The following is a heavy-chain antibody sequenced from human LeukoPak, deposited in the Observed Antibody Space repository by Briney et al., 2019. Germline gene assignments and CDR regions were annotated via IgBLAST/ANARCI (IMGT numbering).Heavy chain of an antibody. J-gene: IGHJ6*04. D-gene: IGHD3-10*02. Sequence: GGSLRLSCEASGFTFSTYWMSWVRQAPGKGLEWVANIKQDGSQTYHADSVKGRFTISRDNAENSLYLQMNSLRAEDTAVYYCAELGITMIGGVWGKGTTVTISS. CDR2: IKQDGSQT. CDR1: GFTFSTYW. CDR3: AELGITMIGGV. V-gene: IGHV3-7*01.